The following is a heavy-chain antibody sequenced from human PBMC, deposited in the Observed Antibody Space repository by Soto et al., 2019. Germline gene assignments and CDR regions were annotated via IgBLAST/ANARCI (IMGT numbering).Heavy chain of an antibody. J-gene: IGHJ6*02. CDR2: ISGRGGST. D-gene: IGHD6-19*01. CDR3: AKAVAVAGDV. V-gene: IGHV3-23*01. CDR1: GFTFSSYA. Sequence: GGSLRLSCAASGFTFSSYAMSWVRQAPGKGLEWVSAISGRGGSTYYADSVKGRFTISRDNSKNTLYLQVNSLRAEDTAVYYCAKAVAVAGDVWGQGTTVTVSS.